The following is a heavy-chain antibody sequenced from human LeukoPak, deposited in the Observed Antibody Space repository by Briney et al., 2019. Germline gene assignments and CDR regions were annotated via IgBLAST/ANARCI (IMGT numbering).Heavy chain of an antibody. D-gene: IGHD5-24*01. V-gene: IGHV3-48*03. CDR2: ISSSGSTI. CDR3: ARGWRYFDY. CDR1: GFTFSSYE. J-gene: IGHJ4*02. Sequence: GGSLRLSCAASGFTFSSYEMNWVRQAPGKGLEWVSYISSSGSTIYYADSVKGRFTMSRDNAKNSLYLQMISLRAEDTAIYFCARGWRYFDYWGQGTLVTVSS.